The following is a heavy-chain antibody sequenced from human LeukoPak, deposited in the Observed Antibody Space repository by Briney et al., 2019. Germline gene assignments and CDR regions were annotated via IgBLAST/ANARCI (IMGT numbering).Heavy chain of an antibody. J-gene: IGHJ2*01. V-gene: IGHV5-51*01. CDR3: AKTGPHWYFEF. CDR1: GYMFTNYC. CDR2: IYPGDSDI. Sequence: GESLKISCKGSGYMFTNYCIGWVRQMPGKGLEWMGIIYPGDSDIRYSPSFQGQVTISVDKSISTTYLQWNSLKSSDTAMYYCAKTGPHWYFEFWGCGTLVTVSS.